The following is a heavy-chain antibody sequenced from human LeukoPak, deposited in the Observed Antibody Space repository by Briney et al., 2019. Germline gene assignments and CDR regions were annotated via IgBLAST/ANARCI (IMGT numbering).Heavy chain of an antibody. Sequence: PGGSLRLSCAASGFTFSSYSMNWVRQAPGKGLEWVGRVQSKTDGGTTDYAAPVKGRFTISRDDSQNTLFLQMNSLKTEDTAVYYCTLLRVVTAAYSAHGYWGQGTLVTVSP. CDR1: GFTFSSYS. V-gene: IGHV3-15*01. D-gene: IGHD3-22*01. J-gene: IGHJ4*02. CDR3: TLLRVVTAAYSAHGY. CDR2: VQSKTDGGTT.